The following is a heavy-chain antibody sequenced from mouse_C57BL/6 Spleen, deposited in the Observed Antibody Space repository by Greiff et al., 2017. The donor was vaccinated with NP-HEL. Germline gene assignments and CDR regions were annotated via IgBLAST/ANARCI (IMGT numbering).Heavy chain of an antibody. J-gene: IGHJ1*03. CDR3: ASQLVWYFDV. D-gene: IGHD4-1*02. CDR1: GYAFSSSW. V-gene: IGHV1-82*01. CDR2: IYPGDGDT. Sequence: VQLQQSGPELVKPGASVKISCKASGYAFSSSWMNWVKQRPGKGLEWIGRIYPGDGDTNYNGKFKGKATLTADKSSSTAYMQLSSLTSEDSAVYFCASQLVWYFDVWGTGTTVTVSS.